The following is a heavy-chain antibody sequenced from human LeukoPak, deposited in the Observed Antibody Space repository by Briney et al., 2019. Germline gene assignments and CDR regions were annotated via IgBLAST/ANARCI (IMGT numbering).Heavy chain of an antibody. CDR2: IYYSGST. CDR1: DDSITMYY. D-gene: IGHD5-18*01. CDR3: ARSPSGYSYGYYLDY. V-gene: IGHV4-59*01. J-gene: IGHJ4*02. Sequence: SETLSLTCTVSDDSITMYYWTWIRQPPGKGLEWIGYIYYSGSTNYNPSLKSRVTISVDTSKNQFSLKLSSVTAADTAVYYCARSPSGYSYGYYLDYWGQGTLVTVSS.